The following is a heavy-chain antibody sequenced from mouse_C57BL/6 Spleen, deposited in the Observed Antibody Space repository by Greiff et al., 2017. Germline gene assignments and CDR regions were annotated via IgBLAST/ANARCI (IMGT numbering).Heavy chain of an antibody. V-gene: IGHV3-6*01. J-gene: IGHJ2*01. CDR3: AREGELPLFDY. Sequence: EVQLVESGPGLVKPSQSLSLTCSVTGYSITSGYYWNWIRQFPGNKLEWMGYISYDGSNNYNPSLKNRISITRDTSKNQFFLKLNSVTTEDTATYYCAREGELPLFDYWGQGTTLTVSS. CDR2: ISYDGSN. D-gene: IGHD1-1*01. CDR1: GYSITSGYY.